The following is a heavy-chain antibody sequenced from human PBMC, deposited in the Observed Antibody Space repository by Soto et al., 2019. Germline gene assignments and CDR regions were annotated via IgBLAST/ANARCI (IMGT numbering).Heavy chain of an antibody. CDR3: ARVRRYCSGGSCPPSCSYMDV. CDR2: INHSGST. Sequence: SETLSLTCAVYGGSFSGYYWSWIRQPPGKGLEWIGEINHSGSTNYNPSLKSRVTITVDTSKNQFSLKLSSVTAADTAVYYCARVRRYCSGGSCPPSCSYMDVWGKGTTVTVSS. V-gene: IGHV4-34*01. J-gene: IGHJ6*03. CDR1: GGSFSGYY. D-gene: IGHD2-15*01.